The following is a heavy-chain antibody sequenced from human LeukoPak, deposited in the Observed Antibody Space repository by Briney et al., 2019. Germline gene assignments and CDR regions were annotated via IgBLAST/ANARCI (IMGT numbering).Heavy chain of an antibody. Sequence: GGSLRLSCAASGFTVSTKYMSWVRQAPGKGLEWVSVIKSGTDTRYADSVKGRFTISRDNSKNTLYLQMNSLRAEDTAVYYCAREGVYDSSGYNDAFDIRGQGTMVTVSS. V-gene: IGHV3-53*01. CDR3: AREGVYDSSGYNDAFDI. D-gene: IGHD3-22*01. CDR1: GFTVSTKY. CDR2: IKSGTDT. J-gene: IGHJ3*02.